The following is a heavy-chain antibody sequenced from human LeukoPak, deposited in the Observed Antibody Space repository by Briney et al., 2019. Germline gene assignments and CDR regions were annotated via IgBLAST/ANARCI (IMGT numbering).Heavy chain of an antibody. J-gene: IGHJ4*02. CDR1: GYTFTSYG. CDR2: ISAYNGNT. Sequence: ASVKVSCKASGYTFTSYGISWVRQAPGQGLEWMGWISAYNGNTNYAQKLQGRVTMTTDTSTSTAYMELRSLRSDDTAVYYCARDRLRLGELSLSLLGDYDYWGQGTLVTVSS. D-gene: IGHD3-16*02. CDR3: ARDRLRLGELSLSLLGDYDY. V-gene: IGHV1-18*01.